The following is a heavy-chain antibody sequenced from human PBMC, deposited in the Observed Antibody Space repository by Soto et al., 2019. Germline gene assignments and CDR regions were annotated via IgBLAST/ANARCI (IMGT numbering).Heavy chain of an antibody. CDR2: IYYSGST. J-gene: IGHJ4*02. V-gene: IGHV4-30-4*01. CDR3: ARDRRHDYRSGYPDY. CDR1: GGSISSGDYY. D-gene: IGHD3-3*01. Sequence: SETLSLTCTVSGGSISSGDYYWSWIRQPPGKGLEWIGYIYYSGSTYHNPTLKSRVYISVDTSKNQFSLNLTSVTAADAAVYYCARDRRHDYRSGYPDYWGQGTLVTVSS.